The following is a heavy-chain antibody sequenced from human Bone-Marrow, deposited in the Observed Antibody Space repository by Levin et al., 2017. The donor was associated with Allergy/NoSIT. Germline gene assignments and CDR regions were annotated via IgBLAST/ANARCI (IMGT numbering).Heavy chain of an antibody. J-gene: IGHJ4*02. D-gene: IGHD6-19*01. Sequence: HGESLKISCKGSGYSFTSYWISWVRQMPGKGLEWMGRIDPSDAYTNYSPAFQGHVTISADTSINTAYLQWSSLKSSDTAMYYCARRLSSGWYSVDYWGQGTLVTVSS. V-gene: IGHV5-10-1*01. CDR1: GYSFTSYW. CDR2: IDPSDAYT. CDR3: ARRLSSGWYSVDY.